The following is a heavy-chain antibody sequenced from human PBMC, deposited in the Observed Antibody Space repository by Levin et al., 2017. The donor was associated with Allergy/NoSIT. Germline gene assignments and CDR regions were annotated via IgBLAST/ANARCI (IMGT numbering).Heavy chain of an antibody. CDR3: VRGIVGSLSAS. CDR2: ISSSSTTI. J-gene: IGHJ4*02. D-gene: IGHD1-26*01. CDR1: FFPFLLSL. V-gene: IGHV3-48*02. Sequence: SLLLSFSSSFFPFLLSLLNWVRQAPGKGLEWVSYISSSSTTIYYADAVKGRFSLSRSHAENSLYLQMNSLRDEDTALYYCVRGIVGSLSASGGQGTLVTVSS.